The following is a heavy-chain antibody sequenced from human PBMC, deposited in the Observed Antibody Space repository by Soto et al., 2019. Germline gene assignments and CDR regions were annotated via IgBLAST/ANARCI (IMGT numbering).Heavy chain of an antibody. J-gene: IGHJ3*02. V-gene: IGHV1-69*13. CDR2: IIPIFGTA. Sequence: SVKVSCKASGGTFSSYAISWVRQAPGQGLEWMGGIIPIFGTANYAQKFQGRVTITADESTSTAYMELSSLRSEDMAVYYCASLGYCSSTSCYFRGAFDIWGQGTMVTVSS. CDR1: GGTFSSYA. D-gene: IGHD2-2*01. CDR3: ASLGYCSSTSCYFRGAFDI.